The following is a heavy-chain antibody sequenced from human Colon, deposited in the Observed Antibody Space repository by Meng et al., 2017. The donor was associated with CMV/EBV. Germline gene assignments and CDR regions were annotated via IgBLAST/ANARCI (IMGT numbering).Heavy chain of an antibody. Sequence: LVESGGGLVQPGGSLRLSCVVSGITMSNSWMSWVRQAPAKGLEWVANIKGDGSEIQYVDSVKGRFTVSRDNTKNSLYLQMNILKTEDTAVYYCVRGSSSFWGQGTLVTVSS. V-gene: IGHV3-7*04. CDR3: VRGSSSF. J-gene: IGHJ4*02. D-gene: IGHD6-13*01. CDR2: IKGDGSEI. CDR1: GITMSNSW.